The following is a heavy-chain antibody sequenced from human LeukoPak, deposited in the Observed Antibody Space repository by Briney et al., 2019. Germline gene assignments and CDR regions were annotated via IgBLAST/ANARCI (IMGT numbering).Heavy chain of an antibody. D-gene: IGHD2-15*01. CDR3: ARDTELGRSGESDAFDI. CDR2: INLGGNT. Sequence: PSGTLSLTCAVSGGSISSANWWGCVPQPQGKGLGWTREINLGGNTNYNTSLKSRATISVDKYKNQFSLKLSSVTAADTAVYYCARDTELGRSGESDAFDIWGQGTMVTVSS. V-gene: IGHV4-4*02. J-gene: IGHJ3*02. CDR1: GGSISSANW.